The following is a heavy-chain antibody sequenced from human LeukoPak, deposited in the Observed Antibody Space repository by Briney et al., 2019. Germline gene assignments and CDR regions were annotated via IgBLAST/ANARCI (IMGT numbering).Heavy chain of an antibody. J-gene: IGHJ4*02. V-gene: IGHV3-23*01. CDR3: AKVGHCSSTSCFKFDY. CDR1: GITLSNYG. D-gene: IGHD2-2*01. CDR2: ISGSGGGT. Sequence: GGSLRLSCAVSGITLSNYGMSWVRQAPGKGLEWVAGISGSGGGTNYADSVKGRFTISRDNSKNTLYLQMNSLRAEDTAVYYCAKVGHCSSTSCFKFDYWGQGTLVTVSS.